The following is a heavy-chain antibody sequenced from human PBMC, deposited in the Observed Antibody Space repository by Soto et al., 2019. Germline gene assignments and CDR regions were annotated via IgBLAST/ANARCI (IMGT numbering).Heavy chain of an antibody. CDR3: AKISTTSYFDV. D-gene: IGHD4-17*01. V-gene: IGHV3-72*01. Sequence: GGSLRLSCAASGFTFSNHYMDWVRQVPGKGLEWVGRIRKRENSYTTEYAASVKGRFTISRDDSKNSMYLQMNSLKTEDTAVYFCAKISTTSYFDVWGQGTLVTVSS. CDR1: GFTFSNHY. CDR2: IRKRENSYTT. J-gene: IGHJ4*02.